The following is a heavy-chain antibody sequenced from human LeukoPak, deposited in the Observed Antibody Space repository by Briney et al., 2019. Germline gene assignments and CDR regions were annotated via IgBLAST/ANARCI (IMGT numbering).Heavy chain of an antibody. D-gene: IGHD3-10*01. CDR3: ARIATLKRLTLWFGPYYYYYYMDV. CDR1: GGSISSYY. V-gene: IGHV4-4*07. J-gene: IGHJ6*03. CDR2: IYTSGST. Sequence: PSETLSLTCTVSGGSISSYYWSWLRQPAGKGLEWIGRIYTSGSTNYNPSLKSRVTISVDTSKNQFSLKLSSVTAADPAVYYCARIATLKRLTLWFGPYYYYYYMDVWGKGTTVTISS.